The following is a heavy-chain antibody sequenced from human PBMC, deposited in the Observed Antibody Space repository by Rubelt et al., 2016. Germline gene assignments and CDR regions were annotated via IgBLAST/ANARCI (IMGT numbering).Heavy chain of an antibody. J-gene: IGHJ1*01. Sequence: QVQLQQWGAGLLKPSETLSLTCAVYGGSFSGYYWSWIRQPPGKGLEWIGEINHSGSANYNPSLKSRVPRAVDTSKNQFSLKLSVVTAADTAVYYCARGGIAARLQHWGQGTLVTVSS. V-gene: IGHV4-34*01. CDR2: INHSGSA. CDR3: ARGGIAARLQH. CDR1: GGSFSGYY. D-gene: IGHD6-6*01.